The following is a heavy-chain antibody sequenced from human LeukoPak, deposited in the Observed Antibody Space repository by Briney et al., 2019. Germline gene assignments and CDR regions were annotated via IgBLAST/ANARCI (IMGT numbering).Heavy chain of an antibody. CDR2: ISAYNGNT. D-gene: IGHD2-2*01. Sequence: ASVKVSCKASGYTFTSYGISWVRQAPGQGLEWMGWISAYNGNTNYAQKLQGRVTMTTDTSTSTAYMELRSLRSDDTAVYYCAREYCSSTSCYAGYYYGMDVWGQGTTVTVSS. J-gene: IGHJ6*02. CDR1: GYTFTSYG. CDR3: AREYCSSTSCYAGYYYGMDV. V-gene: IGHV1-18*01.